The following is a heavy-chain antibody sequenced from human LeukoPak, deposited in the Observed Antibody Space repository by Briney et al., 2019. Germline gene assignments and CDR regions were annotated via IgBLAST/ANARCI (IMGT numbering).Heavy chain of an antibody. CDR2: IIPILGIA. J-gene: IGHJ5*02. CDR1: GGTFSSYA. CDR3: ARGDKKENQSGPSGYFDP. V-gene: IGHV1-69*04. Sequence: SVKVSCKASGGTFSSYAISWVRQAPGQGLEWMGRIIPILGIANYAQKFQGRVTITADKSTSTAYMELSNLRSDDTAVYYCARGDKKENQSGPSGYFDPWGQGTLVTVSS. D-gene: IGHD3-10*01.